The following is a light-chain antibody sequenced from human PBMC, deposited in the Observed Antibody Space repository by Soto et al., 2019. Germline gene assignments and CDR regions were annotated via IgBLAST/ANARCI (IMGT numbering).Light chain of an antibody. CDR2: WES. CDR1: QRVLNSANTKNW. Sequence: DIVMTQSPDSLAVSLGEGATINGKSSQRVLNSANTKNWLAWYQQKPGQPPKLLFYWESTRQYVFPDRFRGPACGTDFKPAIDSLRTADAADVYRQPDYCTFSIFGQGT. J-gene: IGKJ1*01. CDR3: QPDYCTFSI. V-gene: IGKV4-1*01.